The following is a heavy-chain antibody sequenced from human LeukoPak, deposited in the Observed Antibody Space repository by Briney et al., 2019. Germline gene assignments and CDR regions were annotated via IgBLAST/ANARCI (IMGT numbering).Heavy chain of an antibody. Sequence: GGSLRLSCAASGFTFSSYWMSWVRQAPGKGLEWVANIKQDGSEKYYVDSVKARFTISRDNAKNSLFLQMSSLRDEDTALYYCARGWAAIPDWGQGTLVTVSS. V-gene: IGHV3-7*01. J-gene: IGHJ4*02. D-gene: IGHD2-21*02. CDR2: IKQDGSEK. CDR3: ARGWAAIPD. CDR1: GFTFSSYW.